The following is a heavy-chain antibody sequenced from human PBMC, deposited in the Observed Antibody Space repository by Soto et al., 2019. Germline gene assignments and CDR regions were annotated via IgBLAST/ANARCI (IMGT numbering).Heavy chain of an antibody. CDR3: ARGTPAALYYYGMDV. D-gene: IGHD2-15*01. CDR2: ISYDGSNK. CDR1: GFIFSSYA. V-gene: IGHV3-30-3*01. J-gene: IGHJ6*02. Sequence: GGSLRLSCAASGFIFSSYALHWVRQAPGKGLEWVAVISYDGSNKYYADSVKGRFTISRDNSKNTLYLQMNNLRGEDTAVYYCARGTPAALYYYGMDVWGQGTTVTVSS.